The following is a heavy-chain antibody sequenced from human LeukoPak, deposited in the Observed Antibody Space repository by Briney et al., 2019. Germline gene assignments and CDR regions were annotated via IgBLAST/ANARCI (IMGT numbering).Heavy chain of an antibody. V-gene: IGHV3-21*04. D-gene: IGHD2-8*02. CDR1: GFTFSSYS. CDR3: AKSSWSGYYYGMDV. Sequence: GGSLRLSCAASGFTFSSYSMNWVRQAPGKGLEWVSSISSSSSYIYYADSVKGRFTISRDNAKNSLYLQMNSLRTEDTALYYCAKSSWSGYYYGMDVWGQGTTVTVSS. J-gene: IGHJ6*02. CDR2: ISSSSSYI.